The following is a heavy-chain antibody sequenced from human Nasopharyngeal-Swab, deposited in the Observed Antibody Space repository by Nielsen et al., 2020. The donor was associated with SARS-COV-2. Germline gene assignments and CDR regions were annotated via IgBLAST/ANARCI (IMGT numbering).Heavy chain of an antibody. V-gene: IGHV3-21*01. CDR3: ARNYYDNSGYYLAASAI. CDR1: GFTFSSYR. Sequence: GESLKISCAASGFTFSSYRMNWVRQAPGKGLEWVSVIGSSGSLTYNADSVKGRFTISRDNDKNSLYLQMNSLRVEDTAVYYCARNYYDNSGYYLAASAIWGHGTYLTVAS. CDR2: IGSSGSLT. D-gene: IGHD3-22*01. J-gene: IGHJ3*02.